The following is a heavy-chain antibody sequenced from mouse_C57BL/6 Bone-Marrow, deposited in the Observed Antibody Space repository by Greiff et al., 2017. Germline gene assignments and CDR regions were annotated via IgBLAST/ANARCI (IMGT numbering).Heavy chain of an antibody. CDR3: ARRSTVVATGAMDY. CDR1: GFTFSDYY. D-gene: IGHD1-1*01. Sequence: EVQLVESGGGLVQPGGSLKLSCAASGFTFSDYYMYWVRQTPEKRLEWVAYISNGGGSTYYPDTVKGRFTISRDNAKNTLYLQMSRLKSEDTAMXYCARRSTVVATGAMDYWGQGSSVTGSS. J-gene: IGHJ4*01. CDR2: ISNGGGST. V-gene: IGHV5-12*01.